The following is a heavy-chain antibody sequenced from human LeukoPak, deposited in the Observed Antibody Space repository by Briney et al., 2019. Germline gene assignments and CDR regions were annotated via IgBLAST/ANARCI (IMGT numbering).Heavy chain of an antibody. V-gene: IGHV3-33*01. CDR3: ARNYDSSREDAFDI. CDR2: IWYDGSNK. J-gene: IGHJ3*02. CDR1: GFTFSSYG. Sequence: GGSLRLSCAASGFTFSSYGMHWVRQAPGKGLEWVAVIWYDGSNKYYADSVKGRFTISRDNSKNTLYLQMNSLRAEDTAVYYCARNYDSSREDAFDIWGQGTMVTVSS. D-gene: IGHD3-22*01.